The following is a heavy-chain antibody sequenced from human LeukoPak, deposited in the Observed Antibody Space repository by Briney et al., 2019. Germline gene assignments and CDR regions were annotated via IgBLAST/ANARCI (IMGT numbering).Heavy chain of an antibody. CDR3: ARALTGYSSGWYRLLDY. Sequence: GASVKVSCKASGYTFTGYYMHWVRQAPGQGLEWMGWINPNSGGTNYAQKFQGRVTMTRDTSISTAYMELSRLRSDDTAVYYCARALTGYSSGWYRLLDYWGQGTLVTVSS. J-gene: IGHJ4*02. CDR1: GYTFTGYY. D-gene: IGHD6-19*01. V-gene: IGHV1-2*02. CDR2: INPNSGGT.